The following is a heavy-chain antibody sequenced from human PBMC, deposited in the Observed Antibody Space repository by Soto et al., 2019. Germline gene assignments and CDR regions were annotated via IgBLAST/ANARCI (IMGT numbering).Heavy chain of an antibody. V-gene: IGHV3-53*01. J-gene: IGHJ5*02. D-gene: IGHD6-13*01. CDR2: IYSGGST. CDR1: GFIVSSTY. CDR3: ERYSSSWQVSWFDP. Sequence: GGSLRLSCAASGFIVSSTYMRWVRQAPGKGLEWVAVIYSGGSTYDADSVKGRFTISRDNSKNTLYLQMNILRAEDTAVYYCERYSSSWQVSWFDPWGQGTLVTVSS.